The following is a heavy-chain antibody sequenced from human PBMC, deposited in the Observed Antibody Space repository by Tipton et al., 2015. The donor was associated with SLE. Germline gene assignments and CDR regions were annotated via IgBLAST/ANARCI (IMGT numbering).Heavy chain of an antibody. CDR2: INHSGSP. V-gene: IGHV4-34*01. J-gene: IGHJ4*02. D-gene: IGHD3-3*01. CDR1: GGSFSGYY. CDR3: AKKDFWSGYPSF. Sequence: LRLSCTVYGGSFSGYYWSLIRQPPGKGLEWIGEINHSGSPNYNPSLKSRISISVDTSKNQFSLKLTSVTAADAAVYYCAKKDFWSGYPSFWGQGTLVTVSS.